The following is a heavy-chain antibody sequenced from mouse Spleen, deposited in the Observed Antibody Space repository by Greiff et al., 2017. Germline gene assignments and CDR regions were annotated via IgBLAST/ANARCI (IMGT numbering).Heavy chain of an antibody. CDR2: ISSGGGNT. J-gene: IGHJ1*01. D-gene: IGHD2-10*01. V-gene: IGHV5-9*04. CDR3: ASAYSWSFDV. Sequence: EVKLVESGGGLVKLGGSLKLSCAASGFTFSSYAMSWVRQTPEKRLEWVATISSGGGNTYYPDSVKGRFTISRDNAKNTLYLQMSSLKSEDTAMYYCASAYSWSFDVWGAGTTVTVSS. CDR1: GFTFSSYA.